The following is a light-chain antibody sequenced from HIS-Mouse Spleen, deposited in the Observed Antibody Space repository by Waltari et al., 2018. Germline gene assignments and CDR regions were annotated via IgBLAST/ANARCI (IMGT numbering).Light chain of an antibody. CDR3: SSYTSSSTYV. V-gene: IGLV2-14*03. CDR2: DVS. CDR1: SSDVGGYNY. Sequence: QSALTQPASVSGSPGQSITIPCTGTSSDVGGYNYVSWYQQHPGKAPKLMSYDVSNRHAWVSNRFSGSKSGNTASLTISGLQAEDEADYYCSSYTSSSTYVFGTGTKVTVL. J-gene: IGLJ1*01.